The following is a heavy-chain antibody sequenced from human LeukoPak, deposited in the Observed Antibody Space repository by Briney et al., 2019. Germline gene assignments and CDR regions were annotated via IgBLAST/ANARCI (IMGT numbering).Heavy chain of an antibody. CDR1: GGSFSGYY. J-gene: IGHJ5*02. CDR2: IYYSGST. D-gene: IGHD2-21*02. Sequence: SETLSLTCGVNGGSFSGYYWSWIRQPPGKGLEWIGYIYYSGSTNYNPSLKSRVTISVDTSKNKFSLKLRSVTAADTAVYYCARVCGGDCYPLGFDPWGQGTLVTVSS. V-gene: IGHV4-59*01. CDR3: ARVCGGDCYPLGFDP.